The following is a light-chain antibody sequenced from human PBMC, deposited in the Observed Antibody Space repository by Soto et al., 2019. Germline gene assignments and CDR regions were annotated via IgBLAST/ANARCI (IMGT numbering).Light chain of an antibody. V-gene: IGKV4-1*01. Sequence: DIVMTQSPDSLAVCLGERATINFNSIQSLLHYSNNRNDLAWYQQKPGQAPKLLIYWASTRQSGVPDRFSGSGSETDFTLTITSLQAEDVAVYYCQQSYSRPPTFGQGTKVDTK. CDR1: QSLLHYSNNRND. CDR2: WAS. J-gene: IGKJ1*01. CDR3: QQSYSRPPT.